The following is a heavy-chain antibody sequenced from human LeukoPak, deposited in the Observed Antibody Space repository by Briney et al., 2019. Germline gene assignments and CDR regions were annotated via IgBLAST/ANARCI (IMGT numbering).Heavy chain of an antibody. D-gene: IGHD2/OR15-2a*01. CDR1: GYTFTNYA. J-gene: IGHJ6*02. Sequence: ASVKVSCKASGYTFTNYAVHWVRQAPGQRLEWMGWINAGNGNTKCSQKFQGRVTITRDTSASTAYLELSSLTSEDTVVYYCARDRRGYYYYYGMDVWGQGTTVTVSS. CDR3: ARDRRGYYYYYGMDV. CDR2: INAGNGNT. V-gene: IGHV1-3*01.